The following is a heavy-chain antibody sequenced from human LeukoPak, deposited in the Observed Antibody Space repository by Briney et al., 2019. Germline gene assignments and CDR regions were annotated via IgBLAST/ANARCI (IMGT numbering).Heavy chain of an antibody. V-gene: IGHV3-21*01. CDR1: GLTFSSYA. J-gene: IGHJ4*02. D-gene: IGHD3-9*01. Sequence: GGSLRLSCAASGLTFSSYAMSWVRQAPGKGLEWLAYISSSGSDIHYADSVKGRFIISRDNAKDSLYLQMNSLRADDTAVYYCARAKRYFDWLYPFYFDCWGQGTLVTVSS. CDR3: ARAKRYFDWLYPFYFDC. CDR2: ISSSGSDI.